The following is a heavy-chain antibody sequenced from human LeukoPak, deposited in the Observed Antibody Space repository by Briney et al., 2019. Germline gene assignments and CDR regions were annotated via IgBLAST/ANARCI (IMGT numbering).Heavy chain of an antibody. CDR2: ISSKVCGGAT. V-gene: IGHV3-49*03. CDR1: GFTFGDYD. Sequence: GGSLSLSCTASGFTFGDYDMSWLRQAPGKGLEWVGFISSKVCGGATEYAASVKGRFTISRDDSKSIAYLQMNSLKTEDTAVYYCTRGSRYCDSTSCPYYYMDVWGKGTTVTVSS. CDR3: TRGSRYCDSTSCPYYYMDV. D-gene: IGHD2-2*01. J-gene: IGHJ6*03.